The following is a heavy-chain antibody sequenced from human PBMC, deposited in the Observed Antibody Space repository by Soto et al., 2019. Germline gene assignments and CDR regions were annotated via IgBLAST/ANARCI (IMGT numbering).Heavy chain of an antibody. CDR1: GGTFSSYA. J-gene: IGHJ3*02. V-gene: IGHV1-69*13. D-gene: IGHD3-16*02. Sequence: SVKVSCKASGGTFSSYAISWVRQAPGQGLEWMGGIIPIFGTANYAQKFQGRVTITADESTSTAYMELSSLRSEDTAVYYCARIWGSYRDTVLFVAEVVVDTWGQGXMVNV. CDR2: IIPIFGTA. CDR3: ARIWGSYRDTVLFVAEVVVDT.